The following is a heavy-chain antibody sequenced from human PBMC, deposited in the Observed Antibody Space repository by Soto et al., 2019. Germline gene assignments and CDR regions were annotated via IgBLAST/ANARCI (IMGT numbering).Heavy chain of an antibody. D-gene: IGHD1-7*01. J-gene: IGHJ4*02. Sequence: SETLSLTCTVSGGSISSYYWSWIRQPPGKGLEWIGYIYYSGSTNYNPSLKSRVTISVDTSKNQFSLKLSSVTTADTAVYYCARGNYNYFDYWGQGTLVTVSS. CDR1: GGSISSYY. V-gene: IGHV4-59*01. CDR3: ARGNYNYFDY. CDR2: IYYSGST.